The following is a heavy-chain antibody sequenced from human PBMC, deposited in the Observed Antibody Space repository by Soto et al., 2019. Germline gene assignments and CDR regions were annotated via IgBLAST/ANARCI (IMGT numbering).Heavy chain of an antibody. CDR3: ARVSLLYYDFWSGPLRNWFDP. Sequence: SETLSLTCAVYGGSFSGYYWSWIRQPPGKGLEWIGEINHSGSTNYNPSLKSRVTISVDTSKNQFSLKLSSVTAADTAVYYCARVSLLYYDFWSGPLRNWFDPWGQGTLVTVSS. CDR1: GGSFSGYY. CDR2: INHSGST. J-gene: IGHJ5*02. V-gene: IGHV4-34*01. D-gene: IGHD3-3*01.